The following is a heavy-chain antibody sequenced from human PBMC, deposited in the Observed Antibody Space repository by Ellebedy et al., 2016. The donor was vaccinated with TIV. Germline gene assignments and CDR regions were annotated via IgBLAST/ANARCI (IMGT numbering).Heavy chain of an antibody. D-gene: IGHD6-13*01. CDR3: ARDGIAEGY. CDR2: INPNSGGT. V-gene: IGHV1-2*02. CDR1: GYTFTVYY. J-gene: IGHJ4*02. Sequence: AASVKVSCTASGYTFTVYYIHWVRQAPGQGLEWMGWINPNSGGTNYAQKFQGRVTMTRDTSISTAYMELSRLRSDETAVYYCARDGIAEGYWGQGTLVTVSS.